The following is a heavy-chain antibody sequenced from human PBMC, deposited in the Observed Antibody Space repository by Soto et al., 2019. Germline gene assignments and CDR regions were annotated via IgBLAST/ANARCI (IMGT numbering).Heavy chain of an antibody. D-gene: IGHD2-21*01. Sequence: GGSPRLSCAASGFTFSSYAMHWVRQAPGKGLEYVSAITSNGGNTDYASSVKGRFTISRDNPKNTLYLQMGSLRAEDMAVYYCARRIPFGYGMDVWGQGTTVTVSS. CDR2: ITSNGGNT. CDR1: GFTFSSYA. V-gene: IGHV3-64*01. J-gene: IGHJ6*02. CDR3: ARRIPFGYGMDV.